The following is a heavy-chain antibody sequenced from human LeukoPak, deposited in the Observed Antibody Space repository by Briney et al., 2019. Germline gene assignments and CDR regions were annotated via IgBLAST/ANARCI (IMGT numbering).Heavy chain of an antibody. Sequence: ASVKVSCKASGYTFSGYYMHWVRQAPGQGLEWMGWINPNSGGTNYAQKFQGRVTMTRDTSISTAYMELSRLRSDDTAVYYCARDRGGSYGLYYFDYWAQGTLVTVSS. D-gene: IGHD1-26*01. CDR2: INPNSGGT. CDR3: ARDRGGSYGLYYFDY. V-gene: IGHV1-2*02. CDR1: GYTFSGYY. J-gene: IGHJ4*02.